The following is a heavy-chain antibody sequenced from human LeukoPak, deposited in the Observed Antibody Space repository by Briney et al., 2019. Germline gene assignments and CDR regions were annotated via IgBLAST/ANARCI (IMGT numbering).Heavy chain of an antibody. D-gene: IGHD4-17*01. V-gene: IGHV4-34*01. Sequence: SETLSLTCAVYGGSFSGYYWSWIRQPPGKGLEWIGEINHSGSTNYNPSLKSRVTISVDTSKNQFSLKLSSVTAAGTAVYYCARVSSYGDYVLGYWGQGTLVTVSS. CDR3: ARVSSYGDYVLGY. J-gene: IGHJ4*02. CDR2: INHSGST. CDR1: GGSFSGYY.